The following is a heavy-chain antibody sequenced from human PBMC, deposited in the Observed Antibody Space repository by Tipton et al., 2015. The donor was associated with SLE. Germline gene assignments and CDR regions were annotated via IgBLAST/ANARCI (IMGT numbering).Heavy chain of an antibody. CDR1: GDTIRSYS. D-gene: IGHD4/OR15-4a*01. V-gene: IGHV4-4*07. J-gene: IGHJ3*02. CDR3: AREGNYGGLPRAFDI. CDR2: MYTSGST. Sequence: LRLSCSVSGDTIRSYSWSWVRQPAGKGLEWIGRMYTSGSTDYNPSLKSRLTISVDTSKNQFSLKLSSVTAADTAVYYCAREGNYGGLPRAFDIWGQGTMVTVSS.